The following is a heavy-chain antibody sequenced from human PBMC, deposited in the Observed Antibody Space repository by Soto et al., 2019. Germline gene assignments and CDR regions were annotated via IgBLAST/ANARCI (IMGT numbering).Heavy chain of an antibody. D-gene: IGHD2-21*02. J-gene: IGHJ4*02. CDR2: VNPSGGHT. Sequence: QVQLMQSGAEVKKPGASVKVSCKASGDTFTEYYIHWVRQAPGQGLEWMGTVNPSGGHTTYAQHFLGRVTMTGDTATSTLYMELTSLTSEDTAAYYCARGGHVVVVTAALDYWGQGNLVTVSS. V-gene: IGHV1-46*01. CDR1: GDTFTEYY. CDR3: ARGGHVVVVTAALDY.